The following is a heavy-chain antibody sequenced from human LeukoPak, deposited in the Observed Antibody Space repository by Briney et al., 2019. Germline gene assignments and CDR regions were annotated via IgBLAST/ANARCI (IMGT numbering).Heavy chain of an antibody. CDR1: GFTFSSYW. V-gene: IGHV3-7*01. D-gene: IGHD3-22*01. J-gene: IGHJ4*02. CDR3: ARVGYYYHY. Sequence: PGGSLRLSCAASGFTFSSYWMSWVRQAPGKGLEWVATIKQDGSEKGFVDSVKGRFTISRDNAKNSLYLQMNSLRAEDTALYYCARVGYYYHYWGQGTLVTVSS. CDR2: IKQDGSEK.